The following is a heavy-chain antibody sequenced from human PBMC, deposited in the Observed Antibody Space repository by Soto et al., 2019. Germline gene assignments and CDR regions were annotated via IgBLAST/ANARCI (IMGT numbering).Heavy chain of an antibody. V-gene: IGHV4-39*01. CDR1: GGSISSNSYY. J-gene: IGHJ4*02. CDR2: FYYSGST. CDR3: ARQVVDGTVAGTGSFDY. Sequence: SETLSLTCTVSGGSISSNSYYWVWIRQPPGKGLEWIGSFYYSGSTYYNPSLKSRVTISVDTSENQFSLKLSSVTAADTAVYYCARQVVDGTVAGTGSFDYWGQGTLVTVSS. D-gene: IGHD6-19*01.